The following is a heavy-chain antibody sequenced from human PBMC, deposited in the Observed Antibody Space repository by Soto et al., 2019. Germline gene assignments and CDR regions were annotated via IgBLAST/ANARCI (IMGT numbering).Heavy chain of an antibody. Sequence: PGGSLRLSCAASGFTFSSYAMSWVRQAPGKGLEWVSAISGSGGSTYYADSVKGRFTISRDNSKNTLYLQMNSLRAEATAVYSSENGSNTVYAFDIWGQGTMVTVSS. V-gene: IGHV3-23*01. D-gene: IGHD4-17*01. CDR2: ISGSGGST. CDR3: ENGSNTVYAFDI. J-gene: IGHJ3*02. CDR1: GFTFSSYA.